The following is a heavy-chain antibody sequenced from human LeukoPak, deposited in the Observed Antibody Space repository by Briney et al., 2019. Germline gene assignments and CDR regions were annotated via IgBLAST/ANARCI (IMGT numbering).Heavy chain of an antibody. CDR2: IYSGGST. J-gene: IGHJ6*04. V-gene: IGHV3-53*01. CDR1: GFTVSSNY. CDR3: ATQSTTYCSSTSCYYYYYGMDV. D-gene: IGHD2-2*01. Sequence: GGSLRLSCAASGFTVSSNYMSWVRQAPGKGLEWVSVIYSGGSTYYADSVKGRFTISRDNSKNTLYLQMNGLRAEDTAVYYCATQSTTYCSSTSCYYYYYGMDVWGKGTTVTVSS.